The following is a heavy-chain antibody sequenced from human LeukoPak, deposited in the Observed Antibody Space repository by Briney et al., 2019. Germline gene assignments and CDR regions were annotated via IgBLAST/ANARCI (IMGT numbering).Heavy chain of an antibody. D-gene: IGHD4-17*01. CDR1: GFTFTSSG. J-gene: IGHJ4*02. V-gene: IGHV1-58*01. CDR3: ATPSQDYGDYSY. Sequence: SVKVSCKGSGFTFTSSGVQWVRQARGQRLEWIGWIVVGSGNTNYAQKFQERVTITRDMSTSTAYMELSSLRSEDTAVYYCATPSQDYGDYSYWGQGTLVTVSS. CDR2: IVVGSGNT.